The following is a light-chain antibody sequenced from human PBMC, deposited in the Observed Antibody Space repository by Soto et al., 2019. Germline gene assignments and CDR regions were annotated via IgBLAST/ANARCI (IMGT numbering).Light chain of an antibody. CDR3: QQYGDSPLT. CDR2: GAS. V-gene: IGKV3-20*01. J-gene: IGKJ3*01. Sequence: EVVLTQSPGTLSLSPGERATLSCRASQNVYINSLAWYQQKPGQPPRLLIYGASTRAATSPDWFSGSGSGADFALSIDGLEPEDFVIYYWQQYGDSPLTFGPGTRLD. CDR1: QNVYINS.